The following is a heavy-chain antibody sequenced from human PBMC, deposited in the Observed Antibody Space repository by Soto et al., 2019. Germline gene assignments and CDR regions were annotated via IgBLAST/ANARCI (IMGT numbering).Heavy chain of an antibody. CDR3: ARDPGGIVVVPAAIGWDYYYGMDV. V-gene: IGHV1-18*01. CDR2: ISAYNGNT. D-gene: IGHD2-2*01. CDR1: GYTFTSYG. J-gene: IGHJ6*02. Sequence: QVQLVQSGAEVKKPGASVKVSCKASGYTFTSYGISWVRQAPGQGLEWMGWISAYNGNTNYAQKLHGRVTMTTDTSTSTAYMELRSLRSDDTAVYYCARDPGGIVVVPAAIGWDYYYGMDVLGQGTTVTVSS.